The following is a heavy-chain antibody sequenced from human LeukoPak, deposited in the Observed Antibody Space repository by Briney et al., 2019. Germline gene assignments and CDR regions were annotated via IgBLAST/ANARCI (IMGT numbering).Heavy chain of an antibody. D-gene: IGHD3-22*01. CDR2: ITSSGGST. V-gene: IGHV3-23*01. J-gene: IGHJ4*02. CDR1: GFTFSSYA. Sequence: GGSLRLSCAASGFTFSSYAMSWVRQAPGKGLEWVSSITSSGGSTYYAGSVKGQFTISRDNSKNTVYLQKNSLRAEDTAVYYCAKDRPNYYDSSGHYYRRNGDYWGQGTLVTVSS. CDR3: AKDRPNYYDSSGHYYRRNGDY.